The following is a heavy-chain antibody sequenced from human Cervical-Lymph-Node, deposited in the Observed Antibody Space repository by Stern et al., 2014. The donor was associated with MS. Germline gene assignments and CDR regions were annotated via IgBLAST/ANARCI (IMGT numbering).Heavy chain of an antibody. CDR3: ARSYGAEIYGMDV. V-gene: IGHV1-18*01. D-gene: IGHD4/OR15-4a*01. J-gene: IGHJ6*02. CDR2: INAYNGNT. CDR1: GYTFAGYG. Sequence: QVQLVQSGGEVKKPGASVKVSCKASGYTFAGYGITWVRQAPGHGLEWMGWINAYNGNTNYAQTLQDRVTMTTDTPTSIAYLELKSLRSDDTAVYYCARSYGAEIYGMDVWGQGTTVIVSS.